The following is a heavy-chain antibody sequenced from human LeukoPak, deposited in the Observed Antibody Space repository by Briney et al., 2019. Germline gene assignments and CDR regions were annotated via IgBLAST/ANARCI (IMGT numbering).Heavy chain of an antibody. CDR2: IYYSGST. J-gene: IGHJ4*02. V-gene: IGHV4-59*08. Sequence: SETLSLTCTVSGGSISSCYWSWIRQPPGKGLEWIGYIYYSGSTNYNPSLKSRVTISVDTSKNQFSLKLSSVTAADTAVYYCARHFGRYYYDSSGYYNYFDYWGQGTLVTVSS. CDR3: ARHFGRYYYDSSGYYNYFDY. CDR1: GGSISSCY. D-gene: IGHD3-22*01.